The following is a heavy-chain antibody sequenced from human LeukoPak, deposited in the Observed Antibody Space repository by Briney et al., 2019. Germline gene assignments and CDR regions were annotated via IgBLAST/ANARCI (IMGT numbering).Heavy chain of an antibody. Sequence: ASVTISCKASGYTFRGNYIHWLRQAPGQGLEWMGWIDANNGDTKSAQKFQGRVTMSRDTSISTAYMDLSSLSPDDAAVYYCARDPSSVTLYFFDYWGQGTLVTVSS. CDR2: IDANNGDT. V-gene: IGHV1-2*02. CDR1: GYTFRGNY. CDR3: ARDPSSVTLYFFDY. D-gene: IGHD4-11*01. J-gene: IGHJ4*02.